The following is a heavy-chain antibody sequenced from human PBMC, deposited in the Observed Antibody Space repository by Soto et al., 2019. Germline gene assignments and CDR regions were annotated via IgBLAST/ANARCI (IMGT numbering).Heavy chain of an antibody. V-gene: IGHV1-69*13. J-gene: IGHJ4*02. Sequence: VKVSCTASGGTFSSYAISWVRQAPGQGLEWMGGIIPIFGTANYAQKFQGRVTITADESTSTAYMELSSLRSEDTAVYYCARGEGYYYDSSGYYRLDYRGQGTLVTVSS. D-gene: IGHD3-22*01. CDR1: GGTFSSYA. CDR2: IIPIFGTA. CDR3: ARGEGYYYDSSGYYRLDY.